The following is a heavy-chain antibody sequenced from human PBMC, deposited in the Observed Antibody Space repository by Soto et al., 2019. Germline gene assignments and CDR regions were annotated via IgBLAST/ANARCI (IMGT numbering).Heavy chain of an antibody. D-gene: IGHD2-15*01. CDR2: ISGSGSST. Sequence: GGSLRLSCAASGFTFSSYNMNWVRQAPGKGLEWVSYISGSGSSTYYADSVKGRFTISRDNSKNTLYLQMNSLRAEDTAVYYCAKGTVGYCSGGSCYSVDYWGRGTLVTVS. J-gene: IGHJ4*01. CDR1: GFTFSSYN. V-gene: IGHV3-23*01. CDR3: AKGTVGYCSGGSCYSVDY.